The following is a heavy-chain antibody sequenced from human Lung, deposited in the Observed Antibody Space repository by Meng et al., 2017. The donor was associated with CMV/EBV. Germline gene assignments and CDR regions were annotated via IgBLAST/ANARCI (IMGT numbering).Heavy chain of an antibody. D-gene: IGHD6-19*01. CDR2: INSYTGGT. J-gene: IGHJ4*02. V-gene: IGHV1-2*02. CDR3: ARAIAVAGTAPFDY. CDR1: AYTFTGYH. Sequence: SXXVSXKASAYTFTGYHIHWVRQAPGQGLQWMGWINSYTGGTISAQKFQGRVTMTRDTSIPTASMELRRLTSDDTSVYFCARAIAVAGTAPFDYWGQGTVVTVSS.